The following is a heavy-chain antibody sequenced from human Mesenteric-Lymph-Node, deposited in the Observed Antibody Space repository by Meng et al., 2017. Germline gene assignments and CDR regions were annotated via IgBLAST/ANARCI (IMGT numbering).Heavy chain of an antibody. D-gene: IGHD1-26*01. V-gene: IGHV3-7*01. CDR1: GFTFSSYW. CDR3: ARVPGATSFDY. CDR2: IKQDGSEK. J-gene: IGHJ4*02. Sequence: GESLKISCAASGFTFSSYWMSWVRQAPGKGLEWVANIKQDGSEKYYVDSVKGRFTISRDNAKNSLYLQMNSLRAEDTAVYYCARVPGATSFDYWGQGTLVTVSS.